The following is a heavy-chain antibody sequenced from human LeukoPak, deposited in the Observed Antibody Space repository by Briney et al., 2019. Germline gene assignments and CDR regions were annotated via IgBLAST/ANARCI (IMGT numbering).Heavy chain of an antibody. J-gene: IGHJ3*02. V-gene: IGHV4-59*12. CDR2: IYYSGSS. CDR3: ARGGAAIGNDAFDI. CDR1: GGSISGYH. D-gene: IGHD2-2*01. Sequence: SETLSLTCNVSGGSISGYHWSWIRQPPGKGLEWLGYIYYSGSSNYNPSLKSRVTMSADTSKNQFSLKLSSVTAADTAVYYCARGGAAIGNDAFDIWGQGTMVTVSS.